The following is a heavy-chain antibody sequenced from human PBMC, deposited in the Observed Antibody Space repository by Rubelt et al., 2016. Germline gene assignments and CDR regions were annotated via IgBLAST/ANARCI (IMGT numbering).Heavy chain of an antibody. CDR1: GLSFINSA. CDR3: AAGRSLAGMGLDVFDI. J-gene: IGHJ3*02. D-gene: IGHD6-19*01. Sequence: QMQLVQSGPEVKKPGTSVKVSCKTFGLSFINSAIQWVRQARGQPLEWIGWIVVGSGNTNYAQKFQERVAIARDMSLSTAYMELSSLRSEDTAVYYCAAGRSLAGMGLDVFDIWGQGTLVTVSS. CDR2: IVVGSGNT. V-gene: IGHV1-58*02.